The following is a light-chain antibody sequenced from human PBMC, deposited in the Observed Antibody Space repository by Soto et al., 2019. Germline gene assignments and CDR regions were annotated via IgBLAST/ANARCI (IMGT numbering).Light chain of an antibody. CDR2: GAS. CDR1: QSVSSSY. V-gene: IGKV3-20*01. CDR3: QQYGSSYRT. J-gene: IGKJ1*01. Sequence: EIVLTQSPGTLSLSPGERATLSCRASQSVSSSYLAWYQQKPGQAPRLLIYGASSGATGIPDRFSGSGSGTDFTLTISRLEPEDFAVYYCQQYGSSYRTFGQGTKVEIK.